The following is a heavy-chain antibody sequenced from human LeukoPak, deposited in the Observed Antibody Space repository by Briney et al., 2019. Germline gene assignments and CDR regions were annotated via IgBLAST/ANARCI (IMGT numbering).Heavy chain of an antibody. CDR1: GDSVSSNSAA. Sequence: SQTLSLTCAISGDSVSSNSAAWNWIRQSPSRGLEWLGRTYYRSKWYNDYAVSVKSRITINPDTSKNQFSLQLNSVTPEDTAVYYCARDTRWAAAGPYYFDYWGQGTLVTVSS. D-gene: IGHD6-13*01. CDR2: TYYRSKWYN. J-gene: IGHJ4*02. V-gene: IGHV6-1*01. CDR3: ARDTRWAAAGPYYFDY.